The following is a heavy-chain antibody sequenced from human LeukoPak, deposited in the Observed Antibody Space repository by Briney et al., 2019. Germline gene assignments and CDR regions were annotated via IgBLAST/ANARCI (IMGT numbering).Heavy chain of an antibody. D-gene: IGHD3-22*01. Sequence: SVKVSCKASGGTFSSYAISCVRQAPGQGLEWMGRIIPIFGIANYAQKFQGRVTITADKSTSTAYMELSSLRSEDTAVYYCARVIDSSGYYYFDYWGQGTLVTVSS. J-gene: IGHJ4*02. CDR3: ARVIDSSGYYYFDY. V-gene: IGHV1-69*04. CDR1: GGTFSSYA. CDR2: IIPIFGIA.